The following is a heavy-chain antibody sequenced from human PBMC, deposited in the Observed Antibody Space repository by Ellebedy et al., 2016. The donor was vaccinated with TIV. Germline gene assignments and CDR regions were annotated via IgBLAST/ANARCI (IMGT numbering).Heavy chain of an antibody. Sequence: MPSETLSLTCSVSGGSILRSSSYSWGWIRQPPGKGLEWIGSIYSSGDTYYKPSLKSRVTISVDTSKNQFSLELSSVTAADTAVYYCARSSGWDRFDYWGQGTLVTVSS. V-gene: IGHV4-39*01. CDR3: ARSSGWDRFDY. J-gene: IGHJ4*02. CDR2: IYSSGDT. D-gene: IGHD6-19*01. CDR1: GGSILRSSSYS.